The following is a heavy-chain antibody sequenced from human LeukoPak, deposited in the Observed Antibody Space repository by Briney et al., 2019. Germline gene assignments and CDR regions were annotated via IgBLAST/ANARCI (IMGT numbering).Heavy chain of an antibody. V-gene: IGHV2-5*01. Sequence: SGPTLVNPTQTLTLTCTFSGFSLITSGGGVGWVRQPPGRALEWLALIYWNDDKRYSPSLRSRLTLNKDTSKNQVVLTMADMDPLDTATYYCARRPKEIWGSYDNWGQGTLVTVSS. CDR3: ARRPKEIWGSYDN. CDR1: GFSLITSGGG. J-gene: IGHJ4*02. D-gene: IGHD3-16*01. CDR2: IYWNDDK.